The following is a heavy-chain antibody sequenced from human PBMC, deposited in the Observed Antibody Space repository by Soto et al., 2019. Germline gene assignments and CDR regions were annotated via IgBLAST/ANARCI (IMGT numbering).Heavy chain of an antibody. CDR2: IKSKTDGGTT. J-gene: IGHJ6*02. D-gene: IGHD6-13*01. V-gene: IGHV3-15*07. CDR3: SISPERPYSSSWTKTLYYYGMDV. CDR1: GFTFSNAW. Sequence: GGSLRLSCAASGFTFSNAWMNWVRQAPGKGLEWVGRIKSKTDGGTTDYAAPVKGRFTISRDDSKNTLYLQMNSLKTEYTAVYYCSISPERPYSSSWTKTLYYYGMDVWGQGTTVTVSS.